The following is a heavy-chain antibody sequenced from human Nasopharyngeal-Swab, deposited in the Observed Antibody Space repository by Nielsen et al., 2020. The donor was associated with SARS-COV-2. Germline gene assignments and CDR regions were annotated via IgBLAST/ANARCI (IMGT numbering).Heavy chain of an antibody. CDR1: GGSISSGGYS. Sequence: SETLSLTCVVSGGSISSGGYSWSWIRQPPGSGLEWIGNIYDGGTTYHNPSLRSRVTISVDRSKNQLSLKLTSVTAADTAVYFCAREGVWFGDQGAFDIWGQGTQVTVSS. J-gene: IGHJ3*02. V-gene: IGHV4-30-2*01. D-gene: IGHD3-10*01. CDR2: IYDGGTT. CDR3: AREGVWFGDQGAFDI.